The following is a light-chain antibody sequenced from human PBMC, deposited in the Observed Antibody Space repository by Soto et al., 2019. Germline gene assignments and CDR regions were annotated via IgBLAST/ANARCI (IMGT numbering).Light chain of an antibody. CDR2: WAS. V-gene: IGKV4-1*01. J-gene: IGKJ4*01. CDR3: QQYYSTPLT. CDR1: QSVFYSSNNKNY. Sequence: DNVLTPSPASLPVSLGESATSSCTSGQSVFYSSNNKNYLAWYQQKPGQPPKLLIYWASTRESGVPDRFSGSGSGTDFTLTISSLQAEDVAVYYCQQYYSTPLTFGGGTKVDIK.